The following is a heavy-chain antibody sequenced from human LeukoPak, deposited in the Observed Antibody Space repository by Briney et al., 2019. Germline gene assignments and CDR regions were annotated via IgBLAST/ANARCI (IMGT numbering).Heavy chain of an antibody. Sequence: GGSLRLSCAVSGFTYSIYWMRWARQDPGRGREWVADIKQEGSENYNEDSEKSRFTISRDNAKNSLYLQMNSLRAEETAVYYCARDPTGVYYGSGNNWFDPWGQGTLVTVSS. J-gene: IGHJ5*02. CDR1: GFTYSIYW. D-gene: IGHD3-10*01. V-gene: IGHV3-7*01. CDR2: IKQEGSEN. CDR3: ARDPTGVYYGSGNNWFDP.